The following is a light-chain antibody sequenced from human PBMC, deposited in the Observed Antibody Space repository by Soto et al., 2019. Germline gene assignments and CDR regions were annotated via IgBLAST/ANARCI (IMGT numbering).Light chain of an antibody. CDR3: QQRSNWPYT. Sequence: EIVMTQSPATRSLSPGERAXXXXMASPSVTNFLAWYQQKPGQAPRLLIYDASNRATGIPARFSGSGSGTDFTLTISTLEPEDFAVYHCQQRSNWPYTFGQGTKVDI. J-gene: IGKJ2*01. V-gene: IGKV3-11*01. CDR2: DAS. CDR1: PSVTNF.